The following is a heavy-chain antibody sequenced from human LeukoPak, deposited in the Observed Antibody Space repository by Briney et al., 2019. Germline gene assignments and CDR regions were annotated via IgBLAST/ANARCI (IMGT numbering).Heavy chain of an antibody. CDR3: AKDFRGSPRDFWSAYISGYYYMDV. V-gene: IGHV3-66*01. J-gene: IGHJ6*03. D-gene: IGHD3-3*01. CDR2: IYSGGST. CDR1: GFTVSSNY. Sequence: AGGSLRLSCAASGFTVSSNYMSWVRQAPGKGLEWVSVIYSGGSTYYADSVKGRFTISRDNSKNTLYLQMNSLRAEDTAVYYCAKDFRGSPRDFWSAYISGYYYMDVWGKGTTVTVSS.